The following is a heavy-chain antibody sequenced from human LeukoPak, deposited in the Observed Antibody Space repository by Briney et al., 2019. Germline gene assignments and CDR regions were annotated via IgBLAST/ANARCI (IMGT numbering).Heavy chain of an antibody. V-gene: IGHV1-46*01. CDR2: INPSGGST. Sequence: ASVKVSCKASGYTFTSYGISWVRQAPGQGLEWMGIINPSGGSTNYAQKFRGRVTMTRDMSTTTVYMELSSLRSEDTAVYYCARDLSVYWYFDYWGQGTLVTVSS. D-gene: IGHD1-26*01. CDR3: ARDLSVYWYFDY. CDR1: GYTFTSYG. J-gene: IGHJ4*02.